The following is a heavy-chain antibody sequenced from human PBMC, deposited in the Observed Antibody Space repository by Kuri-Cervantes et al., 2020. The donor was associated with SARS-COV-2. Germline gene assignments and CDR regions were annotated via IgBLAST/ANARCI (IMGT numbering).Heavy chain of an antibody. J-gene: IGHJ4*02. CDR3: ASGLTRDY. V-gene: IGHV3-48*01. CDR1: GFDFGNYG. CDR2: ITSRSSTI. Sequence: GESLKISCVVSGFDFGNYGMNWVRQAPGKGLEWISYITSRSSTIYYADSVKGRFTISRDNAKNSLYLQMNSLRAEDTAVYYCASGLTRDYWGQGTLVTVPS. D-gene: IGHD3/OR15-3a*01.